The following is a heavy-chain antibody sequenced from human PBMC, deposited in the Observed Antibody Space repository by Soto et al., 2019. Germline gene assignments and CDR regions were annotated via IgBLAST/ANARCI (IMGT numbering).Heavy chain of an antibody. CDR2: IGGSGGYK. CDR1: GFFFSSYV. D-gene: IGHD6-13*01. V-gene: IGHV3-23*01. Sequence: EVQLLESGGGLVQPGGSLRLSCSASGFFFSSYVMSWVRQAPGKGLEWVSGIGGSGGYKSYADSVKGRFTISRDNTKNRLYLQMESLGAEDTDVYYCAKDAAMVSSTFNYFDYWGQGTLVAVSS. CDR3: AKDAAMVSSTFNYFDY. J-gene: IGHJ4*02.